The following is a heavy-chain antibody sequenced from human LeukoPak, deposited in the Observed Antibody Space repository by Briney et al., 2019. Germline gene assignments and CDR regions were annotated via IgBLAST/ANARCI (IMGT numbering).Heavy chain of an antibody. CDR1: GGSISSSSYY. J-gene: IGHJ4*02. V-gene: IGHV4-39*07. CDR3: AREWTAMANPYFDY. Sequence: SETLSLTCTVSGGSISSSSYYWGWIRQPPGKGLEWIGSIYYSGSTYYNPSLKSRVTISVDTSKNQFSLKLSSVTAANTAVYYCAREWTAMANPYFDYWAREPWSPSPQ. CDR2: IYYSGST. D-gene: IGHD5-18*01.